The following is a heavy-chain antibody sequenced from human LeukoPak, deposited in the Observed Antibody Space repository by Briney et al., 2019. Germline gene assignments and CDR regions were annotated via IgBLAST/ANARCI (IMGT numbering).Heavy chain of an antibody. CDR1: GGSISSYY. CDR3: ARDAPMGYFDY. Sequence: KASETLSLTCTVSGGSISSYYWSWIRQPPGKGLEWIGYIYYSGSTNYNPPLKSRVTISVDTSKNQFSLKLSSVTAADTAVYYCARDAPMGYFDYWGQGTLVTVSS. D-gene: IGHD2-2*01. J-gene: IGHJ4*02. V-gene: IGHV4-59*01. CDR2: IYYSGST.